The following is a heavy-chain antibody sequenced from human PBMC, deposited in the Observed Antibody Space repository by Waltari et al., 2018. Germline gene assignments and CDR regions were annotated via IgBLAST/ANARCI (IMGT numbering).Heavy chain of an antibody. D-gene: IGHD4-17*01. CDR3: AREFPTVTTGDAFYYYYMDV. V-gene: IGHV4-59*01. Sequence: QVQLQESGPGLVTPSETLSLTCTVYGGSISSYYWRWIRPHPGKGLEWIGYIYYSGSTNYNPSLKSRVTISVDTSKNQFSLKLSSVTAADTAVYYCAREFPTVTTGDAFYYYYMDVWGKGTTVTVSS. CDR1: GGSISSYY. J-gene: IGHJ6*03. CDR2: IYYSGST.